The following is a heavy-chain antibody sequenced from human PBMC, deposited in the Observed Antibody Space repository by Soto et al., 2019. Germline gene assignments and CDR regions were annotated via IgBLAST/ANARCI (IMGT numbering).Heavy chain of an antibody. CDR1: GFTFSSYA. D-gene: IGHD3-3*01. CDR3: ARADAPNDFWSGYYSYYYYGMDV. Sequence: QVQLVESGGGVVQPGRSLRLSCAASGFTFSSYAMHWVRQAPGKGLEGVAVISYDGSNKYYADSVKGRFTISRDNSKNTLYLQMNSMRAEDTAVYYCARADAPNDFWSGYYSYYYYGMDVWGQGTTVTVSS. CDR2: ISYDGSNK. V-gene: IGHV3-30-3*01. J-gene: IGHJ6*02.